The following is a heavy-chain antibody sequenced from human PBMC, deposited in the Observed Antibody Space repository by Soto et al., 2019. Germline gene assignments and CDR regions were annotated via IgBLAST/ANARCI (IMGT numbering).Heavy chain of an antibody. CDR2: ISGSGGST. D-gene: IGHD2-2*01. V-gene: IGHV3-23*01. CDR3: AKVLSVVVPAEDYYYMDV. Sequence: GESLKISCAASGFTFSSYAMSWVRQAPGKGLEWVSAISGSGGSTYYADSVKGRFTISRDNSKNTLYLQMNSLRAEDTAVYYCAKVLSVVVPAEDYYYMDVWGKGTTVTVSS. J-gene: IGHJ6*03. CDR1: GFTFSSYA.